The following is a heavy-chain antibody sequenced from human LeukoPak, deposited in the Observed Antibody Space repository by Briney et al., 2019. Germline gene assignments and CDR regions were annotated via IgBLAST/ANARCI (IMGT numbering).Heavy chain of an antibody. CDR1: GGSFSGYY. D-gene: IGHD4-17*01. Sequence: SETLSLTCAVYGGSFSGYYWSWIRQPPGKGLEWIGEINHSGSTNYNPSLKSRVTISVDTSKNQFSLKLSSVTAADTALYYCARHGWSTVTSHFDYWGQGALVTVSS. CDR3: ARHGWSTVTSHFDY. J-gene: IGHJ4*02. V-gene: IGHV4-34*01. CDR2: INHSGST.